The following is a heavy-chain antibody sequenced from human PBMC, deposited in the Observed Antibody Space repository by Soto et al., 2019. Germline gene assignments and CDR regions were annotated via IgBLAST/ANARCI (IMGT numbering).Heavy chain of an antibody. D-gene: IGHD1-7*01. CDR2: ISAYDGKT. CDR1: GYTFNTYG. Sequence: GASVKVSCKTSGYTFNTYGINWVRQAPGQGLELMGWISAYDGKTTYAEKFQGRVTLTTDTSTSTAYMELRSLRAEDTAVYYCAKDRNYPRDQFHYWGQGTLVTVSS. CDR3: AKDRNYPRDQFHY. J-gene: IGHJ4*02. V-gene: IGHV1-18*01.